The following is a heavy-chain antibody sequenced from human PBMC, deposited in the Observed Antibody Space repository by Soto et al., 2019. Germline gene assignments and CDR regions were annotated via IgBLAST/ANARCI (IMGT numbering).Heavy chain of an antibody. V-gene: IGHV1-69*01. CDR1: GGTFSSYA. CDR2: IIPIFGTA. CDR3: ARRSGSSGWYWFDP. Sequence: QVQLVQSGAEVKKPGSSVKVSCKASGGTFSSYAISWVRQAPGQGVEWMGGIIPIFGTANYAQRCQGRVTITADESTSTAYMELSSLRSEDTAVYYCARRSGSSGWYWFDPWGQGTLVTVSS. J-gene: IGHJ5*02. D-gene: IGHD6-19*01.